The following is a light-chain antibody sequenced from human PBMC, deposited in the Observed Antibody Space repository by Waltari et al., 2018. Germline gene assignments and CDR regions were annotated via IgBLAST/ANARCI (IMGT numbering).Light chain of an antibody. CDR3: QKYGTLPAT. J-gene: IGKJ1*01. Sequence: EIVLTQSPGTLSLSPGERATLSCRASQRVSKYLAWYQQKPGQAPRLLIYDASTRATGIPDRFSGSVWGTDFSLTISRLEPEDFAVYYCQKYGTLPATFGQGTKVQ. CDR2: DAS. CDR1: QRVSKY. V-gene: IGKV3-20*01.